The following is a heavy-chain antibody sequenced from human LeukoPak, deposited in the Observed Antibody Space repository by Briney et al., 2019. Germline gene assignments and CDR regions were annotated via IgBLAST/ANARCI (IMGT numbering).Heavy chain of an antibody. CDR1: RFTFIRYE. Sequence: GGSLRLSCAASRFTFIRYEMNWVRQAPGKALEWLSYISTSGSTIYYADSVKGRFTISRDNAKNSLYLQMNSLRAEDTAVYYCAKDLSYGSNWFDPWGQGTLVTVSS. D-gene: IGHD5-18*01. J-gene: IGHJ5*02. CDR3: AKDLSYGSNWFDP. CDR2: ISTSGSTI. V-gene: IGHV3-48*03.